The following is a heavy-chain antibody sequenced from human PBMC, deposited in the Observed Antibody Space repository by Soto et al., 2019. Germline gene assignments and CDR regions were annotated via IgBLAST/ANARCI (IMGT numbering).Heavy chain of an antibody. D-gene: IGHD3-10*01. Sequence: SETLSLTCTVSGGSISSSSYYWGWIRQPPGKGLEWIGSIYYSGSTYYNPSLKSRVTISVDTSKNQFSLKLSSVTAADTAVYYCASTPWARGVISSYWGQGTLVTVSS. V-gene: IGHV4-39*01. CDR2: IYYSGST. J-gene: IGHJ4*02. CDR3: ASTPWARGVISSY. CDR1: GGSISSSSYY.